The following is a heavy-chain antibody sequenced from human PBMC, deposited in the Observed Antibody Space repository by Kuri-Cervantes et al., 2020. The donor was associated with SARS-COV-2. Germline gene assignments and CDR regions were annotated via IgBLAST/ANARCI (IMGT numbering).Heavy chain of an antibody. CDR3: ARAAVAGHDI. D-gene: IGHD6-19*01. V-gene: IGHV4-34*12. J-gene: IGHJ3*02. Sequence: SETLSLTCYVCVGTFSHTTGSWIRQPPGKGLEWIGEIIHGGCTNYNASLNSRVTISLDTSNKQFSLKVPSVTAADTAVYYCARAAVAGHDIWGQGTMVTVSS. CDR1: VGTFSHTT. CDR2: IIHGGCT.